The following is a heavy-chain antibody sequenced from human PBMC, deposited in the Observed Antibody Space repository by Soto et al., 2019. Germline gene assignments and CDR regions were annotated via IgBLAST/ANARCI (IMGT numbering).Heavy chain of an antibody. J-gene: IGHJ4*02. D-gene: IGHD3-3*01. CDR3: AHRVLRTVFGLVTTTAIYFDF. V-gene: IGHV2-5*02. CDR1: GFSLTTSGVG. CDR2: IYWDDDK. Sequence: QITLKESGPTVVEPTETLTLTCTFSGFSLTTSGVGVGWVRQSPGKAPEWLALIYWDDDKRYSTSLNSRLIITKDPTKNQVVLTMANVDPADTATYYGAHRVLRTVFGLVTTTAIYFDFWGPGTPVVVSS.